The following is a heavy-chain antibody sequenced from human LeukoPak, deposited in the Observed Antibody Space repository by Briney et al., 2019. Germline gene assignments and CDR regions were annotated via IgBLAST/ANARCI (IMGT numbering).Heavy chain of an antibody. D-gene: IGHD3-10*01. CDR2: IKWDGGNT. J-gene: IGHJ5*02. Sequence: GGSLRLSCAASGFTFDDYGMNWVRQAPGKGLEWVSGIKWDGGNTDYADSVKGRFTISRDNAKNSLYLQMNSLRAEDTALYYCARDSGVGFDPWGQGTLVTVSS. CDR1: GFTFDDYG. V-gene: IGHV3-20*04. CDR3: ARDSGVGFDP.